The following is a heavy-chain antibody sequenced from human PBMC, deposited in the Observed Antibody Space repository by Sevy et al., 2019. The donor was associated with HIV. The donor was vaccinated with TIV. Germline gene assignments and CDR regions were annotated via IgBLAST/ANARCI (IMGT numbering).Heavy chain of an antibody. CDR3: ARNLITVAGMLYYFDF. D-gene: IGHD6-19*01. J-gene: IGHJ4*02. V-gene: IGHV3-74*01. CDR2: INGDGSST. CDR1: GFTFSNYW. Sequence: GGSLRLSCAASGFTFSNYWIHWVRQAPGKGLVWVSRINGDGSSTGYADSVKGRFTISRDNAKNTLYLQMNSLTAEDTAVYYCARNLITVAGMLYYFDFWGQGTLVTVSS.